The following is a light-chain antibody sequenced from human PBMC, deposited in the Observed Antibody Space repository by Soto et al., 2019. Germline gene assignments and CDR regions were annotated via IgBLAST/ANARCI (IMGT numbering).Light chain of an antibody. V-gene: IGKV3-11*01. J-gene: IGKJ1*01. Sequence: EVVLTQSPDTLSLSPGERATLSCRASQSVSSFLAWYQQKPGQAPRLLIYDASNRATGIPARFSGSGSGTDFTLTISSLEPEDFAVYYCQQYGRSPPTFGQGTKVEIK. CDR2: DAS. CDR1: QSVSSF. CDR3: QQYGRSPPT.